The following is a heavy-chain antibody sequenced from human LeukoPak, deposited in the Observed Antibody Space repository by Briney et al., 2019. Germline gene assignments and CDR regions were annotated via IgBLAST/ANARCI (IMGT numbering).Heavy chain of an antibody. D-gene: IGHD3-10*01. CDR1: GFTVSSNY. CDR3: ARDQQQLLWFGELLID. Sequence: GGSLRLSCAASGFTVSSNYMSWVRQAPGKGLEWVSVIYSGGSTYSADSVKGRFTISRDNAKNTLYLQMNSLRAEDTAVYYCARDQQQLLWFGELLIDWGQGTLVTVSS. CDR2: IYSGGST. J-gene: IGHJ4*02. V-gene: IGHV3-53*01.